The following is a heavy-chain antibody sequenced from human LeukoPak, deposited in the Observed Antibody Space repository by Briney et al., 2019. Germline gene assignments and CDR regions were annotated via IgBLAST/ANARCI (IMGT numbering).Heavy chain of an antibody. D-gene: IGHD3-10*01. J-gene: IGHJ4*02. CDR2: INPNTGDT. Sequence: GASVKVSCKASGYTFTGYYVHWVRQAPGQGLEWMGWINPNTGDTNYAQKFQGRVTMTRDTSINTAYMDLSGLRSDDTAVYYCSRYYRYFDYWGQGILVTVSS. V-gene: IGHV1-2*02. CDR3: SRYYRYFDY. CDR1: GYTFTGYY.